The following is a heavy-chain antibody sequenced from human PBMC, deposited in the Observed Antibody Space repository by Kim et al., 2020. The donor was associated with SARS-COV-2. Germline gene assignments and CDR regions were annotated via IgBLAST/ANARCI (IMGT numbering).Heavy chain of an antibody. CDR2: INTNTGNP. J-gene: IGHJ6*03. Sequence: ASVKVSCKASGYTFTSYAMNWVRQAPGQGLEWMGWINTNTGNPTYAQGFTGRVVFSLDTSVSTAYLQISSLKAEDTAVYYCAIAPIGTIFGVVIKDYYYMDVWGKGTTVTFSS. V-gene: IGHV7-4-1*02. CDR3: AIAPIGTIFGVVIKDYYYMDV. D-gene: IGHD3-3*01. CDR1: GYTFTSYA.